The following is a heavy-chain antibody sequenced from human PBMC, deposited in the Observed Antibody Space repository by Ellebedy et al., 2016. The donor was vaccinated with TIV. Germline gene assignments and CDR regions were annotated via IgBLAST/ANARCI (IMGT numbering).Heavy chain of an antibody. J-gene: IGHJ4*02. D-gene: IGHD4-17*01. V-gene: IGHV3-30*07. CDR3: ARAPPDYGDYGHMDF. Sequence: SRDNSKNTLYLQMNSLRAEDTAVYYCARAPPDYGDYGHMDFWGQGTLVTVSS.